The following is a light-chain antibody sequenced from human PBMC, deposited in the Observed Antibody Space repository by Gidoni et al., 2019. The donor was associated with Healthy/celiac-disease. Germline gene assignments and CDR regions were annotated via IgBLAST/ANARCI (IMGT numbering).Light chain of an antibody. Sequence: SSELTQHPAVSVALGQTVRITCQGDSLRSYYASWYQQKPGQAPVLVIYGKNNRPSGIPDRFSGSSSGNTAYLTITGAQAEDEADYYCNSRDSSGNHVVFGGGTKLTVL. CDR3: NSRDSSGNHVV. V-gene: IGLV3-19*01. CDR2: GKN. J-gene: IGLJ2*01. CDR1: SLRSYY.